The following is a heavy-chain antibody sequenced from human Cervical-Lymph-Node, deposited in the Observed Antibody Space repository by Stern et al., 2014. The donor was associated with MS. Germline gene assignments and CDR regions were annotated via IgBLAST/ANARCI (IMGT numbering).Heavy chain of an antibody. Sequence: QVQLGQSGAEVKEPGASVKVSCKASGYTFTRYYLHWVRQAPGQGLEWMGRIDPNSGRANYAQAFQGRLTMTRDTSIGTVYMELSRLKSDDTAVYFCARGHSGFDPWGQGTLVTVTS. CDR3: ARGHSGFDP. V-gene: IGHV1-2*06. J-gene: IGHJ5*02. CDR2: IDPNSGRA. CDR1: GYTFTRYY.